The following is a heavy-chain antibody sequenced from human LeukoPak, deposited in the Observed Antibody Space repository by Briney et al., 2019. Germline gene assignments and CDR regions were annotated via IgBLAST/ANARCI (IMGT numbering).Heavy chain of an antibody. J-gene: IGHJ4*02. V-gene: IGHV3-30*02. CDR3: AKGQVVPAARFDY. CDR2: IRYDGSNK. Sequence: GGSLRLSCAASGFTFSSYGMHWVRQAPGKGLEWVAFIRYDGSNKYYADSVKGRFTISRDNSKNTLYLQMNSLRAEDTAVYYCAKGQVVPAARFDYWGQGTLVTVSS. D-gene: IGHD2-2*01. CDR1: GFTFSSYG.